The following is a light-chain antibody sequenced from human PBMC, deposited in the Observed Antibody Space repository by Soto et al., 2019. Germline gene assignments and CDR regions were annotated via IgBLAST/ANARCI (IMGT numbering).Light chain of an antibody. CDR3: SSYTGSGSMYV. Sequence: QSVLTQPASVSGSPGQSITISCTGTSSDIGTYAYVSWYQHHPGKVPKLMIYDVDVRPSGVSNRFSGSKSGNTASLTISGLQDDDEADYYCSSYTGSGSMYVFGTGTKLTVL. CDR1: SSDIGTYAY. V-gene: IGLV2-14*03. CDR2: DVD. J-gene: IGLJ1*01.